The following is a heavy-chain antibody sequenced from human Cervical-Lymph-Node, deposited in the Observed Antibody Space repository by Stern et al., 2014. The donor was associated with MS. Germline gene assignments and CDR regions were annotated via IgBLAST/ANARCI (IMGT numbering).Heavy chain of an antibody. CDR3: ARAATSGNYPNYYYYGMDV. V-gene: IGHV2-70*15. CDR1: GFSLSTSGMC. D-gene: IGHD1-26*01. CDR2: LHWGDDK. J-gene: IGHJ6*02. Sequence: QITLKESGPALVKPTQTLTLTCTFSGFSLSTSGMCVSWIRQPPGKALEWLARLHWGDDKYYNTSLKTRLTISKDTSKNQVVLTLTNMDPVDTATYYCARAATSGNYPNYYYYGMDVWGQGTTVTVSS.